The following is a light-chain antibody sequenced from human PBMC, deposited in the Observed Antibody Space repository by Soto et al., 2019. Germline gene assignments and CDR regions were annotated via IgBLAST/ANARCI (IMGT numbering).Light chain of an antibody. CDR3: SSYAGTLYV. CDR1: SSDVGGYNY. Sequence: QSALTQPPSASGSPGQSVTISCTGTSSDVGGYNYVSWYQQHPGKAPKLMIYDVSKRPSGVPDRFSGSKSGNTAPLTVSGLQAEDEADYYCSSYAGTLYVFGTGTKLTVL. V-gene: IGLV2-8*01. CDR2: DVS. J-gene: IGLJ1*01.